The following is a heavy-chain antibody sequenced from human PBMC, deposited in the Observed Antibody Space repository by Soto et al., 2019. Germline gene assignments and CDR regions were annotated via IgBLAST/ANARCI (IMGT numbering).Heavy chain of an antibody. CDR2: IYPGDSDT. D-gene: IGHD3-9*01. CDR1: GYNFTSYW. CDR3: ARLRYFDWLSHYYYYGMDV. Sequence: PGESLKISCKGSGYNFTSYWIGWVRQMPGKGLEWMGIIYPGDSDTRYSPSFQGQVTISADKSISTAYLQWSSLKASDTAMYYCARLRYFDWLSHYYYYGMDVWGQGTTVTVSS. J-gene: IGHJ6*02. V-gene: IGHV5-51*01.